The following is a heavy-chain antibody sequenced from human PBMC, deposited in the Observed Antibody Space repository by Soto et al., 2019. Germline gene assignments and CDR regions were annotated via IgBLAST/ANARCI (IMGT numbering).Heavy chain of an antibody. CDR2: INPSGGST. J-gene: IGHJ6*02. Sequence: ASVKVSCKASGYTFTSYYMHWVRQAPGQGLEWMGIINPSGGSTSYAQKFQGRVTMTRGTSTSTVYMELSSLRSEDTAVYYCARDKLRPDYYYYYGMDVWGQGTTVTVSS. CDR1: GYTFTSYY. D-gene: IGHD1-7*01. CDR3: ARDKLRPDYYYYYGMDV. V-gene: IGHV1-46*01.